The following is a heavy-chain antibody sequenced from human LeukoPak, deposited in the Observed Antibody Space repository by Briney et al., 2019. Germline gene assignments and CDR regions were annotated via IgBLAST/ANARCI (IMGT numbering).Heavy chain of an antibody. J-gene: IGHJ4*02. CDR2: IKHDGIEK. Sequence: PGGSLRLSCAGSGFTFSRHWMTWVRQAPGKGLEWVANIKHDGIEKNYVDSVKCRFTISRDNDKNSLYLQMNSLRAEDTALYYCARKRPNYFDYWGQGTLVTVSS. V-gene: IGHV3-7*01. CDR1: GFTFSRHW. CDR3: ARKRPNYFDY.